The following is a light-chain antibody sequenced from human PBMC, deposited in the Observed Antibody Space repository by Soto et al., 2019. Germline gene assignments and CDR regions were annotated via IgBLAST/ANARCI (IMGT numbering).Light chain of an antibody. CDR2: AAS. CDR1: QSVSSSY. J-gene: IGKJ1*01. V-gene: IGKV3-20*01. Sequence: EIVLTQSPGTLSSSPGERATLSCRASQSVSSSYLAWYQQKPGQAPRLLIYAASSRATGIPDRFRGSGSGTDFTLTISRLEPEDFALYYCQQYGSSSWTFGQGTKVEIK. CDR3: QQYGSSSWT.